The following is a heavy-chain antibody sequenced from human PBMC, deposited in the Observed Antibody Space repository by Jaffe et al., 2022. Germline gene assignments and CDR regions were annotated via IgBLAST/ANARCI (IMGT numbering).Heavy chain of an antibody. CDR1: GYTFTSYG. CDR2: ISAYNGNT. CDR3: ARDGHVDIVATITRAFDI. V-gene: IGHV1-18*01. J-gene: IGHJ3*02. Sequence: QVQLVQSGAEVKKPGASVKVSCKASGYTFTSYGISWVRQAPGQGLEWMGWISAYNGNTNYAQKLQGRVTMTTDTSTSTAYMELRSLRSDDTAVYYCARDGHVDIVATITRAFDIWGQGTMVTVSS. D-gene: IGHD5-12*01.